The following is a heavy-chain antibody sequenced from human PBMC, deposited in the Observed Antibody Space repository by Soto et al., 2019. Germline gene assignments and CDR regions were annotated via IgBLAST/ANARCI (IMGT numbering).Heavy chain of an antibody. Sequence: GSLRLSCAASGFTFSSYAMHWVRRAQGRGRGWVAVISYDGSNKYYADSVKGRFTISRDNSKNTLYLQMNSLRAEDTAVYYCAGEGGYSGYDNYYYYGMDVWGQGTTVTVSS. CDR2: ISYDGSNK. D-gene: IGHD5-12*01. J-gene: IGHJ6*02. V-gene: IGHV3-30-3*01. CDR3: AGEGGYSGYDNYYYYGMDV. CDR1: GFTFSSYA.